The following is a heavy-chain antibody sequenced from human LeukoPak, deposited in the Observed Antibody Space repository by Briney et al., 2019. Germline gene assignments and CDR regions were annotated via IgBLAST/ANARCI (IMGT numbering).Heavy chain of an antibody. CDR1: GGSFSGYY. CDR3: ARSISYDSSGYSDEFDY. D-gene: IGHD3-22*01. CDR2: INHSGST. V-gene: IGHV4-34*01. J-gene: IGHJ4*02. Sequence: SETLSLTCAVYGGSFSGYYWSWIRQPPGKGLEWIGEINHSGSTNYNPSLKSRVTISVDTSKNQFSLKLSSVTAADTAVYYCARSISYDSSGYSDEFDYWGQGTLVTVSS.